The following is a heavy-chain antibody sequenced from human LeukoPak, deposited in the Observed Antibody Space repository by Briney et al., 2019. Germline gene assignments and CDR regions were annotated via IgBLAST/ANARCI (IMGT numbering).Heavy chain of an antibody. CDR2: IYYGGST. D-gene: IGHD6-13*01. CDR1: GGSISSYY. V-gene: IGHV4-59*01. J-gene: IGHJ6*02. CDR3: ARVSIAAAAKYYYYGMDV. Sequence: SETLSLTCTVSGGSISSYYWSWIRQPPGKGLEWIGYIYYGGSTNYNPSLKSRVTIPVDTSKNQFSLKLSSVTAADTAVYYCARVSIAAAAKYYYYGMDVWGQGTTVTVSS.